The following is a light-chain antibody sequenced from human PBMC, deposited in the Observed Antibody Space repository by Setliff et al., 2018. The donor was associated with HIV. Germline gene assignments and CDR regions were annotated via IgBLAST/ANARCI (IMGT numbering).Light chain of an antibody. CDR2: QVS. Sequence: QSALTQPASVSGSPGQSITISCTGTSSDVGSYNVVSWYQQNPGKAPKLMIYQVSERPSGVSNRFSGSKSGSTASLTISGFQAEDEADYYCCSYAGSSTYVCGTGTKVTV. V-gene: IGLV2-23*02. J-gene: IGLJ1*01. CDR3: CSYAGSSTYV. CDR1: SSDVGSYNV.